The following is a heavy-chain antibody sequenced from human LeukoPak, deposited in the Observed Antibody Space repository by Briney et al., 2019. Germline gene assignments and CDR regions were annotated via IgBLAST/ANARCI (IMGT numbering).Heavy chain of an antibody. V-gene: IGHV3-11*01. J-gene: IGHJ3*02. Sequence: PGGSLRLSCAASGFTFSDYYMSWIRQAPGRGLEWVSYISSSGSTIYYADSVKGRFAISRDNAKNSLYLQMNSLRAEDTALYYCAKDSDHDILTDAFDIWGQGTMVTVSS. CDR1: GFTFSDYY. CDR3: AKDSDHDILTDAFDI. CDR2: ISSSGSTI. D-gene: IGHD3-9*01.